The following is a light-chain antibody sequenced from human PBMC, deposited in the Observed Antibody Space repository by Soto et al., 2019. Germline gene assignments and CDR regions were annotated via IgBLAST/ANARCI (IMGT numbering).Light chain of an antibody. CDR2: EVS. V-gene: IGLV2-14*01. J-gene: IGLJ2*01. CDR3: SSYTSSSTLV. CDR1: SSDVGGYNY. Sequence: QSALTQPASVSGSPGQSITISCTGTSSDVGGYNYVSWYQQHPGKAPKLMIYEVSNRPSGVSNRFSGSKSGNTASLTISGLQAEDEADYYCSSYTSSSTLVFGGVTHLTVL.